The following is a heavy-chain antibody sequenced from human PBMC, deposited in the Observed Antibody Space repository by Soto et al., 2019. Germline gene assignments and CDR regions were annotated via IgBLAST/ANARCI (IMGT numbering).Heavy chain of an antibody. CDR3: ARDNVRLATRDYYGKDV. V-gene: IGHV1-69*13. Sequence: GASVKLSCTASGDPSTSYYRHWVYHPPGKGLEWMGIIIPIFGTANSAQNFQGRVTITADESTSTAYMELSSRRSEDMALYYCARDNVRLATRDYYGKDVWRQGTTVTVSS. D-gene: IGHD2-8*01. CDR2: IIPIFGTA. J-gene: IGHJ6*02. CDR1: GDPSTSYY.